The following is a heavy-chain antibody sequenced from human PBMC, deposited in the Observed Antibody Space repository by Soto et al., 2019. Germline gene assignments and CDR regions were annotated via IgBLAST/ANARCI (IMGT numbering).Heavy chain of an antibody. J-gene: IGHJ6*02. V-gene: IGHV1-69*01. CDR1: GGTFSSYA. CDR2: IIPIFGTA. D-gene: IGHD6-6*01. CDR3: ARVGGAFIAARPYYYYGMDV. Sequence: QVQLVQSGAEVKKPGSSVKVSCKASGGTFSSYAISWVRQAPGQGLEWMGGIIPIFGTANYAQKFQGRVTITADESTSTAYMELSSLRSEDTAVYYCARVGGAFIAARPYYYYGMDVWGQGTTVTVSS.